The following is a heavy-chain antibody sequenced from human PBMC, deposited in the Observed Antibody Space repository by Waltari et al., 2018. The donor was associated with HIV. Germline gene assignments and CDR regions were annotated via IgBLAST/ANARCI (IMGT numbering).Heavy chain of an antibody. CDR2: VYSSGNT. CDR3: ARRGPGRNSYFGY. V-gene: IGHV4-61*02. D-gene: IGHD3-10*01. J-gene: IGHJ4*02. CDR1: GGSIRSGSYY. Sequence: QVQLQESGPGLVKASQTLSLTCTVSGGSIRSGSYYWTWIRQPAGKGLEWIGRVYSSGNTNYNPLLKSRVTISVDTSKNQFSLQLRSVSAADTAVYYCARRGPGRNSYFGYWGQGALITVSS.